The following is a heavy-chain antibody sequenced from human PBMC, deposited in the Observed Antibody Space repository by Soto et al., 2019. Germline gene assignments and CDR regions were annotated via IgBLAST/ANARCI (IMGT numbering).Heavy chain of an antibody. V-gene: IGHV4-31*03. Sequence: QVHLQESGPGLVKPSATLSLTCSVSGGSISSDAYLWSWVRQHPGKGLEWIGYIYYSGKTYFNPSLRSRLAISMNTSKNHFSLKLTSITAADTAVYSCAIASVITHVALAWGQGTLVTVSS. D-gene: IGHD4-17*01. J-gene: IGHJ3*01. CDR2: IYYSGKT. CDR1: GGSISSDAYL. CDR3: AIASVITHVALA.